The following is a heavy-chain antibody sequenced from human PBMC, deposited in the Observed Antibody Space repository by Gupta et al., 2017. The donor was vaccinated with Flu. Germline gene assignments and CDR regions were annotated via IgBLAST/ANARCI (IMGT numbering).Heavy chain of an antibody. Sequence: SGFTFSSYGMHWVRQAPGKGLEWVAVISYDGSNKYYADSVKGRLTISRDNSKNTLYLQMNSLRAEDTAVYYCAGPVTDLDYWGQGTLVTVSS. D-gene: IGHD4-4*01. CDR1: GFTFSSYG. CDR2: ISYDGSNK. J-gene: IGHJ4*02. V-gene: IGHV3-30*03. CDR3: AGPVTDLDY.